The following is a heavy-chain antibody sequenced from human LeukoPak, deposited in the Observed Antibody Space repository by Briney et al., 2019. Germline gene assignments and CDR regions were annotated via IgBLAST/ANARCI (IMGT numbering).Heavy chain of an antibody. J-gene: IGHJ4*02. D-gene: IGHD3-22*01. V-gene: IGHV4-59*01. Sequence: SETLSLTCTVSGVSISSYYWSWIRQPPGKGLEWIGYIYYSGSTNYNPSLKNRVTISVDSSKNQFSLKLSSVTAADTAVYYCAGASFDSSGVHWGQGTLVTVSS. CDR3: AGASFDSSGVH. CDR2: IYYSGST. CDR1: GVSISSYY.